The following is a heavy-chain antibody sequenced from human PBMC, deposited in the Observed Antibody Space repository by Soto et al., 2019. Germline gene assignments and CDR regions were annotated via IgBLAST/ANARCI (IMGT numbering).Heavy chain of an antibody. J-gene: IGHJ3*02. CDR1: GGTFSSYA. CDR3: ARSYSGSHSAFAI. V-gene: IGHV1-69*13. CDR2: IIPIFGTA. D-gene: IGHD1-26*01. Sequence: SVKVSWKASGGTFSSYAISWVRQAPGQGLEWMGGIIPIFGTANYAQKFQGRVTITADESTSTAYMELSSLRSEDTAVYYCARSYSGSHSAFAIWGQGTMVTVSS.